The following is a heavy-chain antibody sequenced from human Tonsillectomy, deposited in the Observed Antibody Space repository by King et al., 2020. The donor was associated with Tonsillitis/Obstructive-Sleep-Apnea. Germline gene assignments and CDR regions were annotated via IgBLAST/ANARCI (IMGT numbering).Heavy chain of an antibody. Sequence: VQLQQWGAGLLKPSETLSLTCAVYGGSFSGYYWCWIRQPPGKGLEWIGEINHSGSTNYNPSLKSRVTISVDTSKNQFFLKLSSVTAADTAVYYCASSIVGATTDHYYYGMDVWGQGTTVTVSS. CDR2: INHSGST. J-gene: IGHJ6*02. CDR3: ASSIVGATTDHYYYGMDV. D-gene: IGHD1-26*01. V-gene: IGHV4-34*01. CDR1: GGSFSGYY.